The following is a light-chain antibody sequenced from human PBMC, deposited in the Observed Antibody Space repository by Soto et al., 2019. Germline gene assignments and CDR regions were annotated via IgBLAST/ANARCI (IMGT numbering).Light chain of an antibody. J-gene: IGKJ1*01. CDR1: QSISSW. V-gene: IGKV1-5*03. Sequence: DIQMTQSPSTLSASVGDRVTITCRASQSISSWLAWYRQKPGKAPKLLIYKAASLESGVPSRFSGSGSGTDFTLTISSLQPEDFATYFCQKLNAYPPWTFGQGTKVDIK. CDR2: KAA. CDR3: QKLNAYPPWT.